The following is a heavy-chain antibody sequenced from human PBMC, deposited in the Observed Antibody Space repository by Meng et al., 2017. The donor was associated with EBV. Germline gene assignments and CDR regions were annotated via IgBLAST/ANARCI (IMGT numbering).Heavy chain of an antibody. V-gene: IGHV2-5*02. J-gene: IGHJ5*02. CDR2: IYWDDDK. CDR3: AHRRDEYSSSWYGWFDP. D-gene: IGHD6-13*01. CDR1: GFSLSTSGVG. Sequence: IPLKGSGPTLVKPTQPLTLTCTFSGFSLSTSGVGVGWIRQPPGKALEWLALIYWDDDKRYSPSLKSRLTITKDTSKNQVVLTMTNMDPVDTATYYCAHRRDEYSSSWYGWFDPWGQGTLVTVSS.